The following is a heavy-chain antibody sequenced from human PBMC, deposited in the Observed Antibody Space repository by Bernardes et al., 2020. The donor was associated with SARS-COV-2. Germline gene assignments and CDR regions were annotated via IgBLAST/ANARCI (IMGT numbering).Heavy chain of an antibody. CDR2: ISGGGETM. Sequence: GGSLRFSCAASGFTFSCYEINWVCQAPWKGLEWFSYISGGGETMYYADSVKGRFTISRDNAKNSLYLQMNSLRAEDTAVYYCARAGVTGYAFDIWGQGTMVIVSS. CDR3: ARAGVTGYAFDI. V-gene: IGHV3-48*03. J-gene: IGHJ3*02. D-gene: IGHD2-21*02. CDR1: GFTFSCYE.